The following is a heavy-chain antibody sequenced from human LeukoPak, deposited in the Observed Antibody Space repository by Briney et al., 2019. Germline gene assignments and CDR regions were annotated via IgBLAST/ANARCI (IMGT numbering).Heavy chain of an antibody. D-gene: IGHD1-7*01. CDR1: GYTFSGYY. CDR2: INPNSGGT. Sequence: ASVKVSCKASGYTFSGYYAHWVRQAPGQGLEWMGWINPNSGGTNYAQKFQGRVTMTRDTSISTAYMELRRLGSDDTAVYYCARGFAEEGTTTGAFDIWGHGTMVTVSS. CDR3: ARGFAEEGTTTGAFDI. V-gene: IGHV1-2*02. J-gene: IGHJ3*02.